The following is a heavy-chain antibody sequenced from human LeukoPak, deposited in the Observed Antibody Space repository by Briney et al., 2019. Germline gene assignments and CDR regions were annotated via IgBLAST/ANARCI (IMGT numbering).Heavy chain of an antibody. J-gene: IGHJ4*02. Sequence: GGSLRLSCAASGFSFRSVWLSWVRQAPGRGLEWVGRIKSKTDGGTTDYAAPVEGRFTISRDDSKNTLYLQMNSLKTEDTAVYYCTTSATGTGDYWGQGTLVTVSS. CDR2: IKSKTDGGTT. CDR3: TTSATGTGDY. CDR1: GFSFRSVW. D-gene: IGHD1-1*01. V-gene: IGHV3-15*01.